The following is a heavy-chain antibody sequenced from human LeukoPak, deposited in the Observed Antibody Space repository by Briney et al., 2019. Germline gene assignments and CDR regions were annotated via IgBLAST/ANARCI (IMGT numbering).Heavy chain of an antibody. CDR2: IGTAGDT. Sequence: GGSLRLSCAASGFTFSSYDMHWVHQATGKGLEWVSAIGTAGDTYYPGSVKGRFTISRENAKNSLYLQMNSLRAGDTAVYYCARDTGGKGAFDYWGQGTLVTVSS. CDR3: ARDTGGKGAFDY. CDR1: GFTFSSYD. V-gene: IGHV3-13*01. J-gene: IGHJ4*02. D-gene: IGHD4-23*01.